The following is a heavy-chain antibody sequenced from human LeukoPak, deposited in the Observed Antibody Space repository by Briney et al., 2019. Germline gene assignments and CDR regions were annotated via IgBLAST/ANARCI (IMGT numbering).Heavy chain of an antibody. Sequence: GGSLRLSCAASGLSVISNYMSWVRQAPGKGLEWISVIYSGDNTYYADSVKGRFTISRDNSENSLYLQMSSLRPEDTAVYYCAREREGYAFDIWGQGTLVTVSS. CDR3: AREREGYAFDI. CDR2: IYSGDNT. V-gene: IGHV3-53*01. D-gene: IGHD5-24*01. J-gene: IGHJ3*02. CDR1: GLSVISNY.